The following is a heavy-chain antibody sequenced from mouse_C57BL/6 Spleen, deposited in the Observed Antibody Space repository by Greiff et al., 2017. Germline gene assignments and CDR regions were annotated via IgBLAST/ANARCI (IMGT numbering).Heavy chain of an antibody. V-gene: IGHV1-53*01. CDR2: INPSNGGT. Sequence: QVQLQQPGTELVMPGASVKLSCKASGYTFTSSWMHWVKQRPGQGLEWIGNINPSNGGTNYNEKFKSKATLTVDKSSSTAYMPLSSLTSEDSAVYYCAREGYQADMDYWGQGTSVTVSS. D-gene: IGHD5-1-1*01. J-gene: IGHJ4*01. CDR1: GYTFTSSW. CDR3: AREGYQADMDY.